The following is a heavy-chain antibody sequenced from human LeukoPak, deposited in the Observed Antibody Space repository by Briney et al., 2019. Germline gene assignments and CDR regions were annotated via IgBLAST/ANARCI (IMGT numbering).Heavy chain of an antibody. V-gene: IGHV3-66*01. CDR1: GFTVSSNY. CDR2: IYSGGST. CDR3: ASTYYYDSSGYYSHFDY. D-gene: IGHD3-22*01. Sequence: PGGSLRLSCAASGFTVSSNYMSWVRQAPGKGLEWVSVIYSGGSTYYADSVKGRFTISRDNSKNTLYLQVNSLRAEDTAVYYCASTYYYDSSGYYSHFDYWGQGTLVTVSS. J-gene: IGHJ4*02.